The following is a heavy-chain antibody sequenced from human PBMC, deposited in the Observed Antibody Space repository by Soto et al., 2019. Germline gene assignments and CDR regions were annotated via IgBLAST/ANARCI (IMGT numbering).Heavy chain of an antibody. CDR1: GFTFSNAW. D-gene: IGHD2-2*01. CDR2: IKSKTDGGTT. V-gene: IGHV3-15*01. CDR3: TTAVPADINWFDP. J-gene: IGHJ5*02. Sequence: EVPLVESGGGLVKPGGSLRLSCAASGFTFSNAWMSWVRQAPGKGLEWVGRIKSKTDGGTTDYAAPVKGRFTISRDDSKNTLYLQMNSLKTEDTAVYYCTTAVPADINWFDPWGQGTLVTVSS.